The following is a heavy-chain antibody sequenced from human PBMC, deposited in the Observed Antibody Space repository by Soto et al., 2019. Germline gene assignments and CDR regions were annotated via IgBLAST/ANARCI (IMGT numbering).Heavy chain of an antibody. V-gene: IGHV3-30-3*01. Sequence: PGLSLRLSCAASGFTFSSYAMHWVRQAPGKGLEWVAVISYDGSNKYYADSVKGRFTISXXXXXXTXYXQIXXLRAEDTAVYYCASDAFELWGQGTLVT. CDR2: ISYDGSNK. J-gene: IGHJ3*01. CDR3: ASDAFEL. CDR1: GFTFSSYA.